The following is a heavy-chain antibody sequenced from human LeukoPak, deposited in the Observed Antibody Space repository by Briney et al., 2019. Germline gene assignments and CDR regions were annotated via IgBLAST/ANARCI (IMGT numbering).Heavy chain of an antibody. J-gene: IGHJ4*02. D-gene: IGHD3-22*01. CDR1: GGSISSYY. CDR2: IYTSGST. Sequence: KPSETLSLTCTVSGGSISSYYWSWIRQPAGKGLEWIGRIYTSGSTNYNPSLKSRVTMSVGTSKNQFSLKLSSVTAADTAVYYCARDVYYYDSSGYYPDYWGQGTLVTVSS. V-gene: IGHV4-4*07. CDR3: ARDVYYYDSSGYYPDY.